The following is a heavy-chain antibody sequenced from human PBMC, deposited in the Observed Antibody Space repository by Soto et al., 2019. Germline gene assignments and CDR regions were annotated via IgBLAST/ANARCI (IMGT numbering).Heavy chain of an antibody. CDR2: IHSDGSST. D-gene: IGHD6-19*01. J-gene: IGHJ4*02. CDR1: GFTFSSYW. V-gene: IGHV3-74*01. Sequence: EVQLVESGGGLVQPGGSLRLSCAASGFTFSSYWMHWVRQAPGKGLVWVSRIHSDGSSTSYADSVKGRFTISRDNAKNTLYLQMNSLRAEDTAVYYCARGHRGWLFPLAYWGQGTLVTVSS. CDR3: ARGHRGWLFPLAY.